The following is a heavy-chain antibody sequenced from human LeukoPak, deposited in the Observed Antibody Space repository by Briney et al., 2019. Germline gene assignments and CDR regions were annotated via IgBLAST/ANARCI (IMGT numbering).Heavy chain of an antibody. CDR1: GYTFTGYH. CDR2: INPNSGGT. V-gene: IGHV1-2*02. J-gene: IGHJ4*02. D-gene: IGHD3-22*01. Sequence: ASVKVSCKASGYTFTGYHMHWVRQAPGQGLEWMGWINPNSGGTNYAQKFQGRVTMTRDTSISTAYMELSRLRSDDTAVYYCARDPPHSPKYYYDSSSYWGQGTLVTVSS. CDR3: ARDPPHSPKYYYDSSSY.